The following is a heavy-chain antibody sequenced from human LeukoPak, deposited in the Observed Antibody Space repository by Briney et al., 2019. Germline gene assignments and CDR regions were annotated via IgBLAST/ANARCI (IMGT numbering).Heavy chain of an antibody. Sequence: ASVKVSCKASGYTFTGYYMHWVRQAPGQGLEWMGWINPNSGGTNYAQKFQGRVTMTRDTSTSTVYMELSSLRSEDTAVYYCARDSPNNPGWQWRTISNWFDPWGQGTVVTVSS. CDR1: GYTFTGYY. CDR2: INPNSGGT. CDR3: ARDSPNNPGWQWRTISNWFDP. V-gene: IGHV1-2*02. D-gene: IGHD6-19*01. J-gene: IGHJ5*02.